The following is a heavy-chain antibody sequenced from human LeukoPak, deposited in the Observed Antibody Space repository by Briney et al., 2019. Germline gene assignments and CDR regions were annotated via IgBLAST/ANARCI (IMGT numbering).Heavy chain of an antibody. Sequence: PGGSLRLSCAASRFTFTTYWMTWVRQAPGKGLEWVANINQDGSEKYYVDSVKGRFTISRDNAKNSPFLQMNSLRAEDTAIYYCARTYSGRFEYWGQGTLVTVSS. D-gene: IGHD5-12*01. V-gene: IGHV3-7*05. CDR3: ARTYSGRFEY. CDR2: INQDGSEK. J-gene: IGHJ4*02. CDR1: RFTFTTYW.